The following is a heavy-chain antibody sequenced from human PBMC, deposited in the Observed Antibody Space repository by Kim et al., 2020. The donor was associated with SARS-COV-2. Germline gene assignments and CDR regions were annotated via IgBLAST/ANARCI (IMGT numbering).Heavy chain of an antibody. CDR3: SGSSGWYRLDY. CDR2: T. V-gene: IGHV4-4*02. Sequence: TNYDPSFKSRVTISVDKSKNHFSLNLTSVTAADTAVYYCSGSSGWYRLDYWGQGTLVTVSS. J-gene: IGHJ4*02. D-gene: IGHD6-19*01.